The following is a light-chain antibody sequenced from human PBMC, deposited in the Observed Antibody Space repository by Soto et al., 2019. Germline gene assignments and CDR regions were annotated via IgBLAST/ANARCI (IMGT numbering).Light chain of an antibody. CDR3: SSYAGSNPVV. CDR2: EVT. V-gene: IGLV2-14*01. CDR1: SNDVGIYNY. J-gene: IGLJ2*01. Sequence: QSVLTQPASVSGSPGQSITISCTGTSNDVGIYNYVSWYQQHPGKAPKLMIYEVTNRPSGVSDRFSGSKSDNTASLTVSGLQAEDEADYYCSSYAGSNPVVFGGGTKLTVL.